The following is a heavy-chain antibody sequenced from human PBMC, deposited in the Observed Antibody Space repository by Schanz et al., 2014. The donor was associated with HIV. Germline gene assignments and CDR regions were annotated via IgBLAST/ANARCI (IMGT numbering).Heavy chain of an antibody. CDR1: GFTFSNHG. D-gene: IGHD3-16*01. J-gene: IGHJ6*02. Sequence: EQLLQSGGGVVQPGKSLRLSCAASGFTFSNHGMHWVRQGPGKGLEWVAFISYDGSNKYYADSVKGRFTISRDNSKNTLFLQMNSLRGEDTAVYYCARVANWDYYGMDVWGRGTTVTVSS. CDR3: ARVANWDYYGMDV. CDR2: ISYDGSNK. V-gene: IGHV3-30*03.